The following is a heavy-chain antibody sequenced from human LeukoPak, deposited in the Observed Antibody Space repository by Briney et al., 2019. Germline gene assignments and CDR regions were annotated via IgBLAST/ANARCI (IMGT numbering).Heavy chain of an antibody. CDR2: ISSSSSYI. CDR1: GFTFSSYS. D-gene: IGHD3-10*01. CDR3: ARDVRWFGELSYYFDY. J-gene: IGHJ4*02. Sequence: GGSLRLSCAAPGFTFSSYSMNWVRQAPGKGLEWVSSISSSSSYIYYADSVKGRFTISRDNAKNSLYLQMNSLRAEDTAVYYCARDVRWFGELSYYFDYWGQGTLVTVSS. V-gene: IGHV3-21*01.